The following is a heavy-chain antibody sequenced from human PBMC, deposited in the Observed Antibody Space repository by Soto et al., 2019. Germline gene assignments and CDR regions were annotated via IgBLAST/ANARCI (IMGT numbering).Heavy chain of an antibody. V-gene: IGHV4-4*02. CDR1: GDSISAPNW. CDR3: ARDPSRAFPDF. Sequence: SETLXLTCAVSGDSISAPNWWVWVRQPPGRGLEWIGEIYHDGRTNYNPSLKSRVAISVDTSNNQFSLNLHSVTVADTAVYYCARDPSRAFPDFWGQGTLVTVSS. CDR2: IYHDGRT. J-gene: IGHJ4*02. D-gene: IGHD3-10*01.